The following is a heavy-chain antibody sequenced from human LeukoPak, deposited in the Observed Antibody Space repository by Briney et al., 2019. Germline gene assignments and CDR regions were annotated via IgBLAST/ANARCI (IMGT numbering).Heavy chain of an antibody. D-gene: IGHD2-2*01. J-gene: IGHJ5*02. CDR3: ARDPHWSTVVPAAMFDP. CDR2: ISAYNGNT. Sequence: ASVKVSCKASGYTFTSYGISWVRRAPGQGLEWMGWISAYNGNTSYAQKLQGRVTMTTDTSTSTAYMELRSLRSDDTAVYYCARDPHWSTVVPAAMFDPWGQGTLVTVSS. V-gene: IGHV1-18*01. CDR1: GYTFTSYG.